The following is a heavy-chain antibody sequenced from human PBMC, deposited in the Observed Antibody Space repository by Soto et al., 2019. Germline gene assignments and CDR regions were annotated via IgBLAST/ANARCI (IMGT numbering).Heavy chain of an antibody. J-gene: IGHJ6*02. CDR2: INSDGSST. CDR3: ARDLIPYGGNSANYQYYYYGMDV. V-gene: IGHV3-74*01. D-gene: IGHD2-21*02. CDR1: GFTFSSYW. Sequence: GGSLRLSCAASGFTFSSYWMHWVRQAPGKGLVWVSRINSDGSSTSYADSVKGRFTISRDNAKNTLYLQMNSLRAEDTAVYYCARDLIPYGGNSANYQYYYYGMDVWGQGTTVTVSS.